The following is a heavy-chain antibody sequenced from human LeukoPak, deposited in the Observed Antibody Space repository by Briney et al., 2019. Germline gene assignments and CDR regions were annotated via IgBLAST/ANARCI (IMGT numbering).Heavy chain of an antibody. V-gene: IGHV1-69*13. D-gene: IGHD5-24*01. CDR2: IIPIFGTA. Sequence: ASVKVSCKASGGTFSSYAISWVRQAPGQGLEWMGGIIPIFGTANYAQKFQGRVTITADESTSTAHMELSSLRSEDTAVYYCARFRDGLLDYWGQGTLVTVSS. J-gene: IGHJ4*02. CDR1: GGTFSSYA. CDR3: ARFRDGLLDY.